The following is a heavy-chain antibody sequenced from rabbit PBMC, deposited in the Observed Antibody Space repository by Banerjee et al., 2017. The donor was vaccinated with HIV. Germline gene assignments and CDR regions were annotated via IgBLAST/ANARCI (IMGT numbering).Heavy chain of an antibody. J-gene: IGHJ6*01. V-gene: IGHV1S40*01. Sequence: QSLEESGGGLVKPGGTLTLTCTASGIDFNYNYWICWVRQAPGKGLELIACIDTGDDSSYYVSWAKGRFTISKTSSPTVTLQMTSLTAADTATYACAKYSNYYGMDLWGQGTLVTVS. CDR1: GIDFNYNYW. CDR2: IDTGDDSS. CDR3: AKYSNYYGMDL.